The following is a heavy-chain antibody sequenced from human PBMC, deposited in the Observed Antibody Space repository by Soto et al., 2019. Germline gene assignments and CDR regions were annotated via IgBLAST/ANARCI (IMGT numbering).Heavy chain of an antibody. J-gene: IGHJ4*02. CDR1: GFTFSSYA. CDR2: ISYDGSNK. V-gene: IGHV3-30-3*01. D-gene: IGHD2-8*01. Sequence: GGSLRLSCAASGFTFSSYAMHWVRQAPGKGLEWVAVISYDGSNKYYADSVKGRFTISRDNSKNTLYLQMDSLRAEDTAVYYCATLLMVPDYWGQGTLVTVS. CDR3: ATLLMVPDY.